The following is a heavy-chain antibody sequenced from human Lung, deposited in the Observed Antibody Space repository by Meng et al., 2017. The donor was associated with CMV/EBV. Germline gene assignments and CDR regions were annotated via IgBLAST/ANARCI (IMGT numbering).Heavy chain of an antibody. CDR2: VIPMDGLEGGVA. CDR1: GGTVSTYT. CDR3: ARDKNDYHYNWFDP. Sequence: SVXVSXKASGGTVSTYTVSWVRQAPGQGLEWMGRVIPMDGLEGGVANYAQKLRGRVTITADKSTGTADLELSSQRSEDTDIYYWARDKNDYHYNWFDPWXQGTXVTVSS. V-gene: IGHV1-69*04. D-gene: IGHD4-11*01. J-gene: IGHJ5*02.